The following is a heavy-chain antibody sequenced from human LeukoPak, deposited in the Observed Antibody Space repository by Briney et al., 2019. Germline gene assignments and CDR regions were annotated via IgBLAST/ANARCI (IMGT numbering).Heavy chain of an antibody. CDR2: IDSDGATT. V-gene: IGHV3-74*01. D-gene: IGHD3-16*02. J-gene: IGHJ5*02. CDR3: VRDRIGFAP. Sequence: GGSLRLSCAASGFTFNNYWMHWVRQVPGKGLVWVSRIDSDGATTAYADSVKGRFTVSRDNAKNTVSLQVNSLRADDTAVYYCVRDRIGFAPWGQGTLVTVSS. CDR1: GFTFNNYW.